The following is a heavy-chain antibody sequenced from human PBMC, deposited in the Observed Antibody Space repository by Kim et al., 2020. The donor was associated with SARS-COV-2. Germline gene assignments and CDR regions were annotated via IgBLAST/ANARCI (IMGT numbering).Heavy chain of an antibody. J-gene: IGHJ6*02. D-gene: IGHD6-13*01. Sequence: ASVKVSCKASGYTFTSYGISWVRQAPGQGLEWMGWISANNGNTNYAQKLQGRVTMTTDTSTSTAYMELRSLRSDDTAVYYCARGSSSSSWDGDYYYYGMDVCGQESTVTLSS. CDR3: ARGSSSSSWDGDYYYYGMDV. V-gene: IGHV1-18*01. CDR1: GYTFTSYG. CDR2: ISANNGNT.